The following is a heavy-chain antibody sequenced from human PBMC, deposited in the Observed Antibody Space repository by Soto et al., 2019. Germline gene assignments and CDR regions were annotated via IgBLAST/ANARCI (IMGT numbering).Heavy chain of an antibody. CDR3: ARWAGSRGSARCYTAFDY. J-gene: IGHJ4*02. D-gene: IGHD2-2*02. Sequence: QVQLVQSGAEVKKPGSSVKVSCKASGGTFSRYTVSWVRQAPGQGLEWMGQIIPAFATTNYAQKFQDRVTITADESTSTTYMELSSLGFEDTAVYYCARWAGSRGSARCYTAFDYWGQGTLVTVSS. CDR1: GGTFSRYT. V-gene: IGHV1-69*01. CDR2: IIPAFATT.